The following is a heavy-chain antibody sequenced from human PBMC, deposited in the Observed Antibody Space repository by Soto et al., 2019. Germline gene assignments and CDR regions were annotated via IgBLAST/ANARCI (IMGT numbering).Heavy chain of an antibody. CDR2: IYPGDSDT. Sequence: PGESLKISCKGSGYSFTSYWIAWVRQMPGKGLECMGIIYPGDSDTRYISSFQGQVTFSVDKSNSTAYVQWSSLKASDTAMYYCARDLSDDAFDIWGQGTMVTVSS. V-gene: IGHV5-51*01. CDR1: GYSFTSYW. D-gene: IGHD1-26*01. J-gene: IGHJ3*02. CDR3: ARDLSDDAFDI.